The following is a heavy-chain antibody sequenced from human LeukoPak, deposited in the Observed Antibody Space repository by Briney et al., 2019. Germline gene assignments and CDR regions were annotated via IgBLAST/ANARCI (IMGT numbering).Heavy chain of an antibody. Sequence: PSETLSLTCTVSGGSISSYYWSWIRQPPGKGLEWIGYIYYRGNTNYNPSLKSRVTISVDTSKNQFSLKLSSVTAADTAVYYCARSPPWGSSRYRNYYYGMDVWGQGTTVTVSS. D-gene: IGHD6-13*01. V-gene: IGHV4-59*08. J-gene: IGHJ6*02. CDR1: GGSISSYY. CDR2: IYYRGNT. CDR3: ARSPPWGSSRYRNYYYGMDV.